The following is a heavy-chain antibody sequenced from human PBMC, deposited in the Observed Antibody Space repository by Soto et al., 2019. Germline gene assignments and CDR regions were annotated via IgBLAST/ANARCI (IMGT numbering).Heavy chain of an antibody. CDR1: GYSFTSYW. CDR3: ARAFTMVRGVIIGPLDV. Sequence: PGESLKISCKGSGYSFTSYWISWVRQLPGKGLEWMGRIDPSDSYTNYSPSFQGHVTISADRSSNTAYLQWSSLKASDTAMYYCARAFTMVRGVIIGPLDVWGQGTTVTVS. J-gene: IGHJ6*02. V-gene: IGHV5-10-1*01. D-gene: IGHD3-10*01. CDR2: IDPSDSYT.